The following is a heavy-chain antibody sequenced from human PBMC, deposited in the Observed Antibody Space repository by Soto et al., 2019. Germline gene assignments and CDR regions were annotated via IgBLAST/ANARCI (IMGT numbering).Heavy chain of an antibody. D-gene: IGHD3-10*01. V-gene: IGHV3-33*01. Sequence: GGSLRLSCAASGFTFSNYGMHWVRQAPGQGLEWVAVIWYDGSNKYYADSVKGRFTISRDNSKNTLYLQMNSLRAEDTAVYYCASSRYYYNSGIFLHEFDPWGQGTLVTVSS. CDR1: GFTFSNYG. CDR2: IWYDGSNK. J-gene: IGHJ5*02. CDR3: ASSRYYYNSGIFLHEFDP.